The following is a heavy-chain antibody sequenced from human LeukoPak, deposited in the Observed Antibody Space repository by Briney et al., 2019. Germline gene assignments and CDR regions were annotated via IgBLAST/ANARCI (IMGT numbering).Heavy chain of an antibody. CDR1: GFTFSGYG. CDR3: AKGQKWFDP. Sequence: GGSLRLSCVASGFTFSGYGMHWVRQAPGRGLECVSDISGSGATTSYADSVKGRFTISRDNSKHMLYLQMDSLRVEDTAVYFCAKGQKWFDPWGQGTLVTVSS. CDR2: ISGSGATT. V-gene: IGHV3-23*01. J-gene: IGHJ5*02.